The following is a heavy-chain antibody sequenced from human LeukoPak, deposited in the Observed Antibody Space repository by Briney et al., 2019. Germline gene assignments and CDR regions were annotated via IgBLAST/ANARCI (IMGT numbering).Heavy chain of an antibody. CDR2: ITSSSSYI. CDR3: ANGRVYDY. CDR1: GFTFSTYN. J-gene: IGHJ4*02. Sequence: TGGSLRLSCAASGFTFSTYNMNWVRQAPGKGLEWVSSITSSSSYIYYADSVKGRFTISRDNSKNTLYLQMNSLRAEDTAVYYCANGRVYDYWGQGTLVTVSS. V-gene: IGHV3-21*01. D-gene: IGHD2-8*01.